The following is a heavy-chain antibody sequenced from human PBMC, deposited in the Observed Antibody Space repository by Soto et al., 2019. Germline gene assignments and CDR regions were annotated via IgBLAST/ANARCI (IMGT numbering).Heavy chain of an antibody. D-gene: IGHD2-15*01. CDR1: GFTFSSYI. CDR2: ISSSSSYI. J-gene: IGHJ3*01. CDR3: ARGWRLYDSSGGSCFRSAFDL. Sequence: GGSLRLSCAASGFTFSSYIMNWVRQAPGKGLEWVSSISSSSSYIYYADSVKGRFTISRDNAKNSLYLQMNSLRAEDTAVYYCARGWRLYDSSGGSCFRSAFDLWGQGTVVTVSS. V-gene: IGHV3-21*01.